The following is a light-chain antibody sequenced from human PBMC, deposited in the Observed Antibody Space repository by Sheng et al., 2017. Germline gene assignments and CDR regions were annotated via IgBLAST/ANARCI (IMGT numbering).Light chain of an antibody. CDR2: QVS. Sequence: DVVMTQSPLSLPVTLGQPASISCRSSQSLVHSDGNTYLNWFQQRPGQSPRRLIYQVSNRDSGVPDRFSGSGAGTDFTLKISRVEAEDVGVYYCMQGSHWPCTFGQGDQTGGSN. CDR1: QSLVHSDGNTY. CDR3: MQGSHWPCT. V-gene: IGKV2-30*02. J-gene: IGKJ2*02.